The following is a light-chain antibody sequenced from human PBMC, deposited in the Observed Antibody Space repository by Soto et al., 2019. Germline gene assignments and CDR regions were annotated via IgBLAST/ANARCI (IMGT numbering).Light chain of an antibody. CDR2: DAS. Sequence: DIQMTQSPSTLSASVGDRVTITCRASQSISSWLAWYQQKPGKAPKLLIYDASSLESGLPSRFSGSGSGTEFTLTISSLQPDDFATYYCQQYNSYWTFGQGTQVEIK. CDR3: QQYNSYWT. V-gene: IGKV1-5*01. CDR1: QSISSW. J-gene: IGKJ1*01.